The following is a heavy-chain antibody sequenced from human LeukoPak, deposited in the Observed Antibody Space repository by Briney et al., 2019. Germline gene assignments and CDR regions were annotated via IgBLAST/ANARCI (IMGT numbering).Heavy chain of an antibody. D-gene: IGHD3-9*01. V-gene: IGHV3-7*01. CDR3: ARDLGYFDSVGNWFDP. CDR1: GFTFSSYW. Sequence: GGSLRLSCAAFGFTFSSYWMSWVRQAPGKGLEWVANIKQDGSEKYYVDSVKGRFTISRDNAKNSLYLQMNSLRAEDTAVYYCARDLGYFDSVGNWFDPWGQGTLVTVSS. J-gene: IGHJ5*02. CDR2: IKQDGSEK.